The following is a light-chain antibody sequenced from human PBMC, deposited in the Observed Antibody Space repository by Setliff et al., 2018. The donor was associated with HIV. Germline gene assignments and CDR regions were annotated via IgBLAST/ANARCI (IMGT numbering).Light chain of an antibody. CDR3: QQYDTLPYT. V-gene: IGKV1-33*01. CDR2: DAP. CDR1: QDISDY. Sequence: DIQMTQSPSSLSASVGDRVTITCQASQDISDYLNWYQQKSGQAPKLLMDDAPNLEGGVPSRFSGSGSGTSFTFTISSLQPEDFATYYCQQYDTLPYTFGQGTK. J-gene: IGKJ2*01.